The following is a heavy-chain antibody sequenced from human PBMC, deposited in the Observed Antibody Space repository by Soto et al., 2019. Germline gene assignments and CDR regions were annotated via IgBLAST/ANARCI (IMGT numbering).Heavy chain of an antibody. CDR2: ISAYNGNT. CDR1: GYTFTSYG. CDR3: ARVHYDFWSGYYAYFDY. Sequence: ASVKVSCKASGYTFTSYGISWVRQAPGQGLEWMGWISAYNGNTNYAQKLQGRVTMTTDTSTSTAYMELRSLRSDDTAFYYCARVHYDFWSGYYAYFDYWGQGTLVTVSS. D-gene: IGHD3-3*01. V-gene: IGHV1-18*01. J-gene: IGHJ4*02.